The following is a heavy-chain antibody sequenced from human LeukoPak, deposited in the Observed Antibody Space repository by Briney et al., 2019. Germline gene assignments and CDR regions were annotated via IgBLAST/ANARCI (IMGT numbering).Heavy chain of an antibody. CDR2: IKSKTDGGTT. J-gene: IGHJ6*02. CDR1: GFTFSNAW. Sequence: PGGSLRLSCAASGFTFSNAWMSWVRQAPGKGLEWVGRIKSKTDGGTTDYAAPVKGRFTISRDDSKNTLYLQMNSLKTEDTAVYYCTTEWELLPYYYYYYGMDVWGQGTTVTVSS. V-gene: IGHV3-15*01. D-gene: IGHD1-26*01. CDR3: TTEWELLPYYYYYYGMDV.